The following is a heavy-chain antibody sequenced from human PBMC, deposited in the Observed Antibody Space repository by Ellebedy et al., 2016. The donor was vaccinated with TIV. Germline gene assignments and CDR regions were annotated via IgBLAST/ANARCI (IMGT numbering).Heavy chain of an antibody. V-gene: IGHV1-69*13. Sequence: ASVKVSCXTSGSTFSSYAVSWVRQAPGQGLEWMGGIIGMFGTTTYAQKFQGRITVSADESTSTAYMELTSLRSDDTAVYYCARAHTYYFYYMGVWGKGTTVTVSS. CDR1: GSTFSSYA. CDR2: IIGMFGTT. J-gene: IGHJ6*03. CDR3: ARAHTYYFYYMGV.